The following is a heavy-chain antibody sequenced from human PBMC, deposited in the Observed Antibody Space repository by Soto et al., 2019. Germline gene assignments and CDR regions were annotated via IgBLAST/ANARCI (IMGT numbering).Heavy chain of an antibody. CDR3: ARQGYCSAGSCYWTIES. J-gene: IGHJ4*02. V-gene: IGHV4-31*03. Sequence: PAETLSLSGTVSGGSISSGGYYWRWTRQQAGKGLEWIGYIYYSGSTNYNLSLKSRVTISVDTSKNQFSLKLSSVTAADTAVYYCARQGYCSAGSCYWTIESWGPGTLVTVSS. CDR1: GGSISSGGYY. D-gene: IGHD2-15*01. CDR2: IYYSGST.